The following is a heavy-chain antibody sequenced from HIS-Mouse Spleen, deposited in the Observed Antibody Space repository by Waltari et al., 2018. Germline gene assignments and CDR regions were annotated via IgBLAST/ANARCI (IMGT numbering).Heavy chain of an antibody. V-gene: IGHV4-39*07. D-gene: IGHD6-13*01. CDR3: AREIPYSSSWYDWYFDL. Sequence: QLQLQESGPGLVKPSEPLSLTCPFAAGSNSSSSYYSAWIRQPPGKGLEWIGSITYSGRTRDKPSTKGRVRISVATSKTQFSLKLRTVTAADTAGYSCAREIPYSSSWYDWYFDLWGRGTLVTASS. CDR1: AGSNSSSSYY. J-gene: IGHJ2*01. CDR2: ITYSGRT.